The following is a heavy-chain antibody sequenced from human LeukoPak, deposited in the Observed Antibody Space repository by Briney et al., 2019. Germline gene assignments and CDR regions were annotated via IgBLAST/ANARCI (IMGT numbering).Heavy chain of an antibody. CDR2: INHGGSP. Sequence: PSETLSLTCAVYSGSFSGYYWIWIRQSPGKGLEWIGEINHGGSPNYNPSLRSRVTISVDTSKNQFSLKLSSVTAADTAVYNCARVSWPKKTTVTMRYFDLWGRGTQVTVSS. CDR1: SGSFSGYY. CDR3: ARVSWPKKTTVTMRYFDL. V-gene: IGHV4-34*01. J-gene: IGHJ2*01. D-gene: IGHD4-17*01.